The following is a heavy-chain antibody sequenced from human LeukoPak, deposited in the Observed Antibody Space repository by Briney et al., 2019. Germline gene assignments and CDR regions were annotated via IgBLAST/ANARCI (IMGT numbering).Heavy chain of an antibody. Sequence: PGGSLRLSCAASGFTFTTYWMSWVRQAPGKGLEWVANIKGDGSEKPYVDSVKGRFAISRDNAKNSLYLQMNSLRAEDTAVYYCARVAARDDAFDIWGQGTMVTVSS. CDR3: ARVAARDDAFDI. CDR1: GFTFTTYW. J-gene: IGHJ3*02. D-gene: IGHD6-6*01. CDR2: IKGDGSEK. V-gene: IGHV3-7*01.